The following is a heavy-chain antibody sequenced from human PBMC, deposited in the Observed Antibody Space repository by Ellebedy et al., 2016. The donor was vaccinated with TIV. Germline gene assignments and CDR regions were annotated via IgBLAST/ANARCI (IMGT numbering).Heavy chain of an antibody. V-gene: IGHV3-11*04. Sequence: PGGSLRLSCAASGFTLSDCYMRWIRRATRKGLEWVSYISSSGSTIYYADSVKGRFTISRDNAKNSLYLQMNSLRAEDTAVYYCARDPEASDSSGYYYDYWGQGTLVTVSS. D-gene: IGHD3-22*01. CDR2: ISSSGSTI. CDR3: ARDPEASDSSGYYYDY. CDR1: GFTLSDCY. J-gene: IGHJ4*02.